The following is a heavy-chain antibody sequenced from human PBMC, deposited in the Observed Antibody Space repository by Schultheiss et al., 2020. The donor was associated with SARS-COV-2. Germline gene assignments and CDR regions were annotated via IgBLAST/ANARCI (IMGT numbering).Heavy chain of an antibody. Sequence: GESLKISCAASGFTFSSYAMHWVRQAPGKGLEWVAVISYDGSNKYYADSVKGRFTISRDNSKNTLYLQMNSLRAEDTAVYYCAREGCSGGSCYSNNAFDIWGQGTMVTVSS. CDR3: AREGCSGGSCYSNNAFDI. D-gene: IGHD2-15*01. V-gene: IGHV3-30*04. CDR1: GFTFSSYA. J-gene: IGHJ3*02. CDR2: ISYDGSNK.